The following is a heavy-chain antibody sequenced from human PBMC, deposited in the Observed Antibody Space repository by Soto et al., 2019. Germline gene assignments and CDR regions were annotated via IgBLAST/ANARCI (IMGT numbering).Heavy chain of an antibody. CDR1: GYTFTNYY. Sequence: QVQLVQSGAEVKKPGASVRVCCKASGYTFTNYYIDWVRQAPGQGLECMGIINPNGGSTTYVQKFQGRVTMTRYTSTSTVCVEMSSLRSEDTAVYYCVRGAFTTVANGLTDVFDVWGKGTRVTVSS. V-gene: IGHV1-46*03. CDR2: INPNGGST. D-gene: IGHD4-4*01. J-gene: IGHJ3*01. CDR3: VRGAFTTVANGLTDVFDV.